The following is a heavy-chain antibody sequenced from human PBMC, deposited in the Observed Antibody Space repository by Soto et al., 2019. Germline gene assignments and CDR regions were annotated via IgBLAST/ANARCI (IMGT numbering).Heavy chain of an antibody. CDR3: ARGVPNYNAVSDSHPHENF. V-gene: IGHV3-48*03. CDR1: GFSFSTHE. D-gene: IGHD3-10*01. CDR2: ISSGGTTI. Sequence: EEQLVESGGGLVQPGGSLRLSCTAHGFSFSTHEMNWFRQAPGKGLEWVSYISSGGTTIYYADSVKGRFTIPRDNAKNSLYLQMNSLRAEDTAVYYCARGVPNYNAVSDSHPHENFWGQGTLVTVSS. J-gene: IGHJ4*02.